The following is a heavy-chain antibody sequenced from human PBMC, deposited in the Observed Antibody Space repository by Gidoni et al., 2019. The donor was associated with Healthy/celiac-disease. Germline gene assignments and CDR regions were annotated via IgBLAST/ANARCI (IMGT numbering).Heavy chain of an antibody. J-gene: IGHJ4*02. V-gene: IGHV3-30*18. D-gene: IGHD3-22*01. Sequence: QVQLVESGGGVVQPGRSLRLYCAASGFPFSGYGMHWVRQAPGKGLEWVAVISYAGSNKYYADSVKGRFTISRDNSKNTLYLQMNSLRAEDTAVYYCAKDLWDSPRSGSYFDYWGQGTLVTVSS. CDR2: ISYAGSNK. CDR1: GFPFSGYG. CDR3: AKDLWDSPRSGSYFDY.